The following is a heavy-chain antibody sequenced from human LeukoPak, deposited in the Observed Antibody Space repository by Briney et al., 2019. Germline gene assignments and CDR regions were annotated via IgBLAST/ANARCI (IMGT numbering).Heavy chain of an antibody. CDR3: ARLGIYYDSSGYQSDY. CDR1: RYTFTGYY. D-gene: IGHD3-22*01. V-gene: IGHV1-2*02. CDR2: INPNSGGT. Sequence: ASVKVSCKASRYTFTGYYIHLVRQAPGQGLEWMGWINPNSGGTNYAQKFQGRVTMTRDTSISTAYMELSRLRSDDTAVYYCARLGIYYDSSGYQSDYWGQGTLVTVSS. J-gene: IGHJ4*02.